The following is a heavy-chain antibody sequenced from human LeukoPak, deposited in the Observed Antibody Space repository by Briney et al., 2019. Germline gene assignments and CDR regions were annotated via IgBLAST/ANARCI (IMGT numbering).Heavy chain of an antibody. D-gene: IGHD2/OR15-2a*01. Sequence: GGSLRLSCAASGFTFSSYDMIWVRQAPGQGLEWVSKITTSGGDTVYAESVKGRFTISRDNSKNTLDLQMNSLRAEDSAVYYCARKNSDYLHNPDYTGQGTLVTVSP. J-gene: IGHJ4*02. CDR2: ITTSGGDT. CDR3: ARKNSDYLHNPDY. V-gene: IGHV3-23*01. CDR1: GFTFSSYD.